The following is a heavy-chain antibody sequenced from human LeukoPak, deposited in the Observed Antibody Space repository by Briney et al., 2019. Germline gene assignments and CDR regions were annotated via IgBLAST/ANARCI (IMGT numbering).Heavy chain of an antibody. CDR1: GFTFSDYY. J-gene: IGHJ5*02. CDR2: ISSSCSTI. CDR3: ARANGYRSGDLDWFDP. Sequence: GGSLRLSCAASGFTFSDYYMSWIRQAPGKGLEWVSYISSSCSTIYYADSVKGRFTISRDNAKNSLYLQMNSLRAEDTAVYYCARANGYRSGDLDWFDPWGQGTLVTVSS. V-gene: IGHV3-11*01. D-gene: IGHD5-24*01.